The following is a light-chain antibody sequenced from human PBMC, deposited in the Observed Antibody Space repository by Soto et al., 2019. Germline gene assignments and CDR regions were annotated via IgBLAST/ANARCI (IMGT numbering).Light chain of an antibody. CDR2: GAY. J-gene: IGKJ1*01. Sequence: EIVLTQSPGTLSLSPGERATLSCRASQSVSNNYLAWYQQKPGQAPRLLIYGAYSRATGIPDRFRGSGSGTDFTLTISRLEPEAFAVYYCQQYGTSWWTFGQGTKVEIK. V-gene: IGKV3-20*01. CDR1: QSVSNNY. CDR3: QQYGTSWWT.